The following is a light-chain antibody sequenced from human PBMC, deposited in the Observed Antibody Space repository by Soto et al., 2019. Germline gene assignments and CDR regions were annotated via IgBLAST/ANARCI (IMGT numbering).Light chain of an antibody. CDR2: EAS. V-gene: IGKV1-5*03. CDR1: QSLGRW. Sequence: DIQMTQSPSTLSASVGDRVTLTCRASQSLGRWLAWYQQKPGRAPELLIHEASSLESGVPSRFSGSGFGTEFTLTISSLQSDDFATYYCQQYNSLPYTFGQGTKLEIK. CDR3: QQYNSLPYT. J-gene: IGKJ2*01.